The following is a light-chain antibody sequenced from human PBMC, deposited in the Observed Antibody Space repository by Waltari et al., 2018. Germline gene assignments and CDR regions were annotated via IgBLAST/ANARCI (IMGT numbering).Light chain of an antibody. Sequence: SYELTQPPSVSVSPGQTATIPCSEDKSGYGFASWYQQKPGQSPALLIYQNRRRPLVVPERFSGSKSGNTATLTISGTQAMDEADYYCQTWDRGTPIFGGGTKLTVL. CDR1: KSGYGF. CDR2: QNR. V-gene: IGLV3-1*01. J-gene: IGLJ2*01. CDR3: QTWDRGTPI.